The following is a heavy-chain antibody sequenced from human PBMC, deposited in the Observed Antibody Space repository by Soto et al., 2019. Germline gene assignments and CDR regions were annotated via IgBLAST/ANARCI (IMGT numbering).Heavy chain of an antibody. CDR1: SASISSSGYY. V-gene: IGHV4-39*01. D-gene: IGHD2-2*01. Sequence: PSETLSLTCTVSSASISSSGYYWGWIRQSPGKGLEWIGSFYYSGSTYYNPSLKSRVTISVDTSKNQFSLKLTSVTAADTAVYYCARHKQNSDAWDYYGMHVSGQGTTVT. CDR2: FYYSGST. J-gene: IGHJ6*02. CDR3: ARHKQNSDAWDYYGMHV.